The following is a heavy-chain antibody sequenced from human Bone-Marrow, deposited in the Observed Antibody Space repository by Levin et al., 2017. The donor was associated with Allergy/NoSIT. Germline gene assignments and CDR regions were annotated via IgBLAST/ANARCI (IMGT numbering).Heavy chain of an antibody. CDR1: GITVSNNY. D-gene: IGHD6-13*01. J-gene: IGHJ4*02. CDR3: ARDPAAAATGTGG. Sequence: GGSLRLSCAASGITVSNNYMNWVRQAPGKGLEWVSLIYSGGGTYYADSVKGRFTISRDNSKNTLYLQMNNLTAEDTAMYYCARDPAAAATGTGGWGQGTLVTVSS. CDR2: IYSGGGT. V-gene: IGHV3-53*01.